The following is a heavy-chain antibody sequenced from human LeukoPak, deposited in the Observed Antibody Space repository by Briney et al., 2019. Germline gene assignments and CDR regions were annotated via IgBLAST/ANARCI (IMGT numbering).Heavy chain of an antibody. Sequence: SETLSLTCAVYGGSFSGYYWSWIRQPPGKGLEWIGEINHSGSTNYNPSLKSRVTISVDKSKNQFSLKLSSVTAADTAVYYCARASHDYGEYSHFGYWGQGTLVTVSS. V-gene: IGHV4-34*01. CDR2: INHSGST. CDR1: GGSFSGYY. D-gene: IGHD4-17*01. CDR3: ARASHDYGEYSHFGY. J-gene: IGHJ4*02.